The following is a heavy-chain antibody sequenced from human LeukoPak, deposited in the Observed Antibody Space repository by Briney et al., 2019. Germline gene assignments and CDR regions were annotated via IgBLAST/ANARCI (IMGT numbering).Heavy chain of an antibody. CDR2: IRYDGSNK. CDR1: GFTFSSYG. CDR3: ASRHSSGWLDYFQH. Sequence: GGSLRLSCAASGFTFSSYGMHWVRQAPGKGLEWVAFIRYDGSNKYYADSVKGRFTISRDNAKNSLYLQMNSLRAEDTAVYYCASRHSSGWLDYFQHWGQGTLVTVSS. J-gene: IGHJ1*01. V-gene: IGHV3-30*02. D-gene: IGHD6-19*01.